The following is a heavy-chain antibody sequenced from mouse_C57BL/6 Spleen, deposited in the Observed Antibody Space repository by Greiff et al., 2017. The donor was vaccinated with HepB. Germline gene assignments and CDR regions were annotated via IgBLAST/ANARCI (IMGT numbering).Heavy chain of an antibody. J-gene: IGHJ2*01. CDR3: TRFRVLLRCFDY. V-gene: IGHV1-15*01. Sequence: VQLQQSGAELVRPGASVTLSCKASGYTFTDYEMHWVKQTPVHGLEWIGAIDPETGGTAYNQKFKGKAILTADKSSSTAYMELRSLTSEDSAVYYCTRFRVLLRCFDYWGQGTTLTVSS. CDR2: IDPETGGT. D-gene: IGHD1-1*01. CDR1: GYTFTDYE.